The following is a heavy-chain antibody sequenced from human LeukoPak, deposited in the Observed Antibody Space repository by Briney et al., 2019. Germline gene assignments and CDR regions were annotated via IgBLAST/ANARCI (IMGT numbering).Heavy chain of an antibody. CDR3: ARDLGYYYGSGSYVY. D-gene: IGHD3-10*01. CDR1: GFTFSSYW. V-gene: IGHV3-7*03. Sequence: GGSLRLSCAASGFTFSSYWMSWVRQAPGKGLEWVANIKQDGRETYHVDSVKGRFTISRDNAKTSLYLQMNSLRAEDTAVYYCARDLGYYYGSGSYVYWGQGTLVTVSS. CDR2: IKQDGRET. J-gene: IGHJ4*02.